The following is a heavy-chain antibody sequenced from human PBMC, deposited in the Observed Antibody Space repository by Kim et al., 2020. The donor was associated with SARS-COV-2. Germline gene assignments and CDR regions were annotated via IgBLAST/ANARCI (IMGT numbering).Heavy chain of an antibody. J-gene: IGHJ5*02. V-gene: IGHV3-48*02. CDR3: AREPRYQLLAADP. D-gene: IGHD2-2*01. Sequence: YADSVKGRFTISRDNAKNSLYLQMNSLRDEDTAVYYCAREPRYQLLAADPWGQGTLVTVSS.